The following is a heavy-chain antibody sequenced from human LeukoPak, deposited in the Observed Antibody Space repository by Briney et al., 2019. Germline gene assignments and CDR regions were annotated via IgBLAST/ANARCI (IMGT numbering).Heavy chain of an antibody. CDR3: TTWTSL. V-gene: IGHV3-15*01. CDR1: GFTFRNVW. CDR2: IKSEADGGTT. Sequence: GGSLRLSCAASGFTFRNVWMTWVRQAPGKGLEWLGLIKSEADGGTTEYAAPLKGRFTISRDDSKKMAYLQINSLKTEDTAVYYCTTWTSLWGQGTLVTVSS. J-gene: IGHJ4*02. D-gene: IGHD3/OR15-3a*01.